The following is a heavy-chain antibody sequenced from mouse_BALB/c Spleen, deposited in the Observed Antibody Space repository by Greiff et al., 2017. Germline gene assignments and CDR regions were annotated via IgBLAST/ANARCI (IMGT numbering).Heavy chain of an antibody. J-gene: IGHJ4*01. CDR3: ARCGNYPYYYAMDY. CDR1: GYTFTDYY. Sequence: EVQLQQSGPELVKPGASVKISCKASGYTFTDYYMNWVKQSHGKSLEWIGLVNPNNGGTSYNQKFKGKATLTVDKSSSTAYMELRSLTSEDSAVYYCARCGNYPYYYAMDYWGQGTSVTVSS. V-gene: IGHV1-26*01. D-gene: IGHD2-1*01. CDR2: VNPNNGGT.